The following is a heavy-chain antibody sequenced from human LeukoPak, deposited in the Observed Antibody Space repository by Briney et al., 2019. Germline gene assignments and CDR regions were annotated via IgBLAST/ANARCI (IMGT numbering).Heavy chain of an antibody. CDR1: GFTFSSYG. Sequence: GGSLRLSCAASGFTFSSYGMHWVRQAPGKGLEWVAVIWYDGSNKYYADSVKGRSTISRDNSKNTLYLQMNSLRAEDTAVYYCASEDNDAFDIWGQGTMVTVSS. CDR2: IWYDGSNK. CDR3: ASEDNDAFDI. J-gene: IGHJ3*02. D-gene: IGHD1-14*01. V-gene: IGHV3-33*01.